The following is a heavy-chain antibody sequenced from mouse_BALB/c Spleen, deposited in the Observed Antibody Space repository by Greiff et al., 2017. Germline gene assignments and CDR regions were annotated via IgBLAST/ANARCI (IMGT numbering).Heavy chain of an antibody. CDR3: ARPLSLTTRAMDY. CDR1: GYTFTSYV. V-gene: IGHV1-14*01. Sequence: VQLQQSGPELVKPGASVKMSCKASGYTFTSYVMHWVKQKPGQGLEWIGYINPYNDGTKYNEKFKGKATLTSDKSSSTAYMELSSLTSEDSAVYYCARPLSLTTRAMDYWGQGTSVTVSS. J-gene: IGHJ4*01. D-gene: IGHD6-2*01. CDR2: INPYNDGT.